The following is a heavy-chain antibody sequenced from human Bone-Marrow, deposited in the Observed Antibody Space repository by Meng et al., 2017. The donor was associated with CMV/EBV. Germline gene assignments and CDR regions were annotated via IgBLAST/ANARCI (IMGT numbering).Heavy chain of an antibody. D-gene: IGHD6-13*01. Sequence: SETLSLTCTVSAVSVISGSYYWSWIRQPPGKGLEWIGYIFYTGKTNYNPSLKSRATISVDTSKNQFSLKLSSVTAADTAVYYCAGGGSSWYYFDYWGQGTLVTVSS. CDR3: AGGGSSWYYFDY. CDR1: AVSVISGSYY. V-gene: IGHV4-61*01. J-gene: IGHJ4*02. CDR2: IFYTGKT.